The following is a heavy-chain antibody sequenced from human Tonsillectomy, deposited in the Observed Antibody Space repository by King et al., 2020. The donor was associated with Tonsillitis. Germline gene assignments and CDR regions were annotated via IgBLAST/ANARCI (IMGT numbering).Heavy chain of an antibody. V-gene: IGHV3-33*01. J-gene: IGHJ3*02. CDR2: IWYDGSNK. CDR3: ARGSDCSSTSCYRDAFDI. D-gene: IGHD2-2*02. CDR1: GFTFSSYG. Sequence: VQLVESGGGVVQPGRSLRLSCAASGFTFSSYGMHWVRQAPGKGLEWVAVIWYDGSNKYYADSVKGRLTISRDNSKNTLYMQMNSLRAEDTAVYYCARGSDCSSTSCYRDAFDIGGQGTMVTVSS.